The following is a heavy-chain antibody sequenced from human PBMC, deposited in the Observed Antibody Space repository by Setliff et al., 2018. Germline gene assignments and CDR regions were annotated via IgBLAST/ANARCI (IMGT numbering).Heavy chain of an antibody. CDR2: LHTSGST. CDR3: ARVDFTMIQGVLGL. D-gene: IGHD3-10*01. V-gene: IGHV4-61*02. Sequence: PSETLSLTCAVSGGSISSGSYYWSWIRQPAGKGLEWVGRLHTSGSTNYNPSLKSRVTISVDMSKNQFSMKLTSVTAADTAVYYCARVDFTMIQGVLGLWGQGTLVTVSS. CDR1: GGSISSGSYY. J-gene: IGHJ1*01.